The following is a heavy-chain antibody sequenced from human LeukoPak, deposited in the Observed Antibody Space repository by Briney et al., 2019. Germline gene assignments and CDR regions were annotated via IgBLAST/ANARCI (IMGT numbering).Heavy chain of an antibody. CDR3: ARVGPWVTDYFDY. CDR2: IKQDGSEK. V-gene: IGHV3-7*01. CDR1: GFTFSSYW. J-gene: IGHJ4*02. D-gene: IGHD5-18*01. Sequence: GGSLRLSCAASGFTFSSYWMSWVRQAPGKGLEWVANIKQDGSEKYYVDSVKGRFTISRDNAKNSLYLQMNSLRAEDTAVYYCARVGPWVTDYFDYWGQGTLVTVSS.